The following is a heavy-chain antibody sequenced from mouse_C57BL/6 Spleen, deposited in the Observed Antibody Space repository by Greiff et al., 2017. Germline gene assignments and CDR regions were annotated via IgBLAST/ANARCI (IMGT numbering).Heavy chain of an antibody. D-gene: IGHD1-1*01. CDR1: GYTFTSYW. CDR3: ARSGTTVDYYWYFDV. Sequence: QVQLQQSGAELVKPGASVKMSCKASGYTFTSYWITWVKQRPGQGLEWIGDIYPGSGSTNYNEKFKSKATLTVDTSSSTAYMQLISLTSEDSAVYYCARSGTTVDYYWYFDVWGTGTTVTVSS. V-gene: IGHV1-55*01. CDR2: IYPGSGST. J-gene: IGHJ1*03.